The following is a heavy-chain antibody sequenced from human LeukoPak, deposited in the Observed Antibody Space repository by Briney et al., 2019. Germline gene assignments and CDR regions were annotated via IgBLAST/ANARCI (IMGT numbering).Heavy chain of an antibody. CDR3: ATAYSSSSGYYYYGMDV. V-gene: IGHV3-30*03. D-gene: IGHD6-6*01. J-gene: IGHJ6*02. CDR1: GFTFSSYG. Sequence: GGSLRLSCAASGFTFSSYGMHWVRQASGKGLEWVAVISYDGSNKYYADSVKGRFTISRDNSKNTLYLQMNSLRAEDTAVYYCATAYSSSSGYYYYGMDVWGQGTTVTVSS. CDR2: ISYDGSNK.